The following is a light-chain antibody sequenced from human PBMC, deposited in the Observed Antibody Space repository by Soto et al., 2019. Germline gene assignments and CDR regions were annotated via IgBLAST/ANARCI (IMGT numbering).Light chain of an antibody. V-gene: IGLV4-69*01. CDR3: QTWGTGCPLV. CDR1: SGHSSYA. J-gene: IGLJ2*01. CDR2: LNSDGSH. Sequence: QPVLTQSPSASASLGASVKLTCTLSSGHSSYAIAWHQQQPEKGPRYLMKLNSDGSHSKGDGIPDRFSGSSSGAARYLTISSLQSEDEADYYCQTWGTGCPLVFGGGTKLTVL.